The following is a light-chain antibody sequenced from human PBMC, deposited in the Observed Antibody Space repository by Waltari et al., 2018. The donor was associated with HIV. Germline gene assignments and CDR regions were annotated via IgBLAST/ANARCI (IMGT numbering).Light chain of an antibody. Sequence: ELVMTQSQVTLSVSPGERATLSCRASQSISGNLAWYQQKPGQAPRLLIYGASTRATGIPARFSGSGSGTEFTLTISSLQSEDFAVYYCQQYNNWPRTFGQGTKLEIK. J-gene: IGKJ2*01. V-gene: IGKV3-15*01. CDR1: QSISGN. CDR2: GAS. CDR3: QQYNNWPRT.